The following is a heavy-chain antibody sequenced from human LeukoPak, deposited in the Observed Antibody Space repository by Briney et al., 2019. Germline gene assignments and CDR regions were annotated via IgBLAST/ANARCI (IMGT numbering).Heavy chain of an antibody. CDR1: GFTFGDYA. D-gene: IGHD6-19*01. J-gene: IGHJ4*02. V-gene: IGHV3-49*04. Sequence: PGGSLRLSCTTSGFTFGDYAMSWVRQGPGKGLEWVGFIRSKAYGGTTEYAASVKGRFTISRDDSKSIAYLQMNSLKTEDTAVYYCTRDHSSGWYNYYWGQGTLVTVSS. CDR2: IRSKAYGGTT. CDR3: TRDHSSGWYNYY.